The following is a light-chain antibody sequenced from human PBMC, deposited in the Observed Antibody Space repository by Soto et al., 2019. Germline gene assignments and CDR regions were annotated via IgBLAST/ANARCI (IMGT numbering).Light chain of an antibody. J-gene: IGKJ4*01. CDR3: QQYYSYPPT. CDR2: AAS. CDR1: QGISSY. Sequence: AIRMTQSPSPLSASTGDRVTITCRASQGISSYLAWCQQKPGKAPKLLIYAASTLQSGVPSRFSGSGSGTDFTLPISCLQSEDFASYYCQQYYSYPPTFGGGATVDIK. V-gene: IGKV1-8*01.